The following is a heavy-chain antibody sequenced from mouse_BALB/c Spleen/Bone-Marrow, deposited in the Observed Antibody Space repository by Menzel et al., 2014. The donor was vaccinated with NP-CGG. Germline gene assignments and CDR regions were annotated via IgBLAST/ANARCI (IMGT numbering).Heavy chain of an antibody. Sequence: VKLVESGAELVKPGASVKLSCKASGYTFTSYYMYWVKQRPGQGLEWIGEINPSNGGTNFNEKFKSKATLTVDKSSNTAYVQLSSLTSEDSAVYHCTRSNYGYWFFDVWGAGTTVTVSS. CDR2: INPSNGGT. V-gene: IGHV1S81*02. CDR1: GYTFTSYY. CDR3: TRSNYGYWFFDV. D-gene: IGHD1-1*01. J-gene: IGHJ1*01.